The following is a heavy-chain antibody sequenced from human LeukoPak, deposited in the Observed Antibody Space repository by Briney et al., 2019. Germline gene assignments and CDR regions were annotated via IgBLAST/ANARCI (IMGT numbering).Heavy chain of an antibody. V-gene: IGHV1-69*04. CDR1: GGTFSSYT. D-gene: IGHD2/OR15-2a*01. J-gene: IGHJ4*02. CDR3: ARDLPTSYYFNY. CDR2: IIPILGIA. Sequence: ASVKVSCKASGGTFSSYTISWVRQAPGQGLEWMGRIIPILGIANYAQKLQGRVTITADKSTSTAYMELSSLRSEDTAVYYCARDLPTSYYFNYWGQGTLVTVSS.